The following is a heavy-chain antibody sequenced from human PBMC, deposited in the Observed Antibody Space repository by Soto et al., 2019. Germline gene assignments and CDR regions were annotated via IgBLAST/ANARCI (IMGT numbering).Heavy chain of an antibody. CDR2: MSYDGSNK. D-gene: IGHD2-15*01. V-gene: IGHV3-30*03. Sequence: QVQLVESGGGVVQPGRSLRLSCVASGFTFSSYGMHWVRQAPGKGLEWVAFMSYDGSNKYYADSVKGRFTISRDNSKNTLYLQMNSLRAEDTAVYYCARVGLVVKAFDIWGQGTMVTVSS. CDR1: GFTFSSYG. CDR3: ARVGLVVKAFDI. J-gene: IGHJ3*02.